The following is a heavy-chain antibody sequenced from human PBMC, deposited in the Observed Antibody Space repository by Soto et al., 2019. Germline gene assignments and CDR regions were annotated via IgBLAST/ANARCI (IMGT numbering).Heavy chain of an antibody. CDR3: AKEMAARSSVDY. J-gene: IGHJ4*02. Sequence: GGSLRLSCAASGFTFASYAMSWVRQAPGKGLEWVSGISGSGGSTYNADSVQGRFIISRDNSKNTLYLQMNSLRAEDTAECYCAKEMAARSSVDYWGQGTLVTVSS. D-gene: IGHD6-6*01. CDR2: ISGSGGST. V-gene: IGHV3-23*01. CDR1: GFTFASYA.